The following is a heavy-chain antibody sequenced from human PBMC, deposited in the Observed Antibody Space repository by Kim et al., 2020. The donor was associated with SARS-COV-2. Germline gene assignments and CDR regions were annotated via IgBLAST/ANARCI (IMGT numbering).Heavy chain of an antibody. CDR3: ARTFAFDWSFDY. V-gene: IGHV3-30-3*01. CDR2: ISYDGSNK. Sequence: GGSLRLSCAASGFTFSSYAMHWVRQAPGKGLEWVAVISYDGSNKYYADSVKGRFTISRDNSKNTLYLQMNSLRAEDTAVYYCARTFAFDWSFDYWGQGTLVTVSS. D-gene: IGHD3-9*01. CDR1: GFTFSSYA. J-gene: IGHJ4*02.